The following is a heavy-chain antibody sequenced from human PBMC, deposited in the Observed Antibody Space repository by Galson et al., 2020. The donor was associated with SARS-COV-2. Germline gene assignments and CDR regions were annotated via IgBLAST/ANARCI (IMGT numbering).Heavy chain of an antibody. Sequence: SGPTLVKPTETLTLTCTVSGFSLSNARMGVSWIRQHPGKALEWLAHIFSNDEKSYSTSLKSRLTISKDTSKSQVVLTMTNMDPVDTATYYCARVYGSGSYYKGDACDIWGQGTMVTVSS. CDR1: GFSLSNARMG. CDR3: ARVYGSGSYYKGDACDI. CDR2: IFSNDEK. J-gene: IGHJ3*02. V-gene: IGHV2-26*01. D-gene: IGHD3-10*01.